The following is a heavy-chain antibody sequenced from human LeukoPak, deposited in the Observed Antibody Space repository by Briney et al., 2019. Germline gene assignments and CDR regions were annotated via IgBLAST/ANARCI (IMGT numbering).Heavy chain of an antibody. J-gene: IGHJ4*02. CDR1: GFTFSSYA. V-gene: IGHV3-30*04. CDR2: IRYDGSNK. CDR3: ARKGLGGELGGFDS. D-gene: IGHD1-7*01. Sequence: GGSLRLSCAASGFTFSSYAMHWVRHAPGKGLEWVAFIRYDGSNKYYADSVKGRFTISRDNSKNTLYLQMNSLRAEDTAVYYCARKGLGGELGGFDSWGQGTLVTVSS.